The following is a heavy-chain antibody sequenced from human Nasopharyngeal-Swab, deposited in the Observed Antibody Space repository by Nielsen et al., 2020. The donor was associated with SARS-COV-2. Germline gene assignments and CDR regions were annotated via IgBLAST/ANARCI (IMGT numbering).Heavy chain of an antibody. CDR2: ISSTGMI. D-gene: IGHD3-3*01. Sequence: GESLKISCAASGFSFSDSNMNWVRQAPGKGLEWVSFISSTGMIYYADFVKGRFTISRDDGKDSLYLQMNSLRVEDTAVYYCARDKGVTIFGPQYNWFDPWGQGTLVTVSS. J-gene: IGHJ5*02. CDR3: ARDKGVTIFGPQYNWFDP. CDR1: GFSFSDSN. V-gene: IGHV3-69-1*01.